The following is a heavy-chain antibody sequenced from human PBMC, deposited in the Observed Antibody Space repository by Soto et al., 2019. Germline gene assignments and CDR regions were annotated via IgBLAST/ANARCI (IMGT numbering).Heavy chain of an antibody. V-gene: IGHV4-4*02. Sequence: SETLSLTCAVSGGSISSSNWWSWVRQPPGKGLEWIGEIYHSGSTNYNPSLKSRVTISVDKSKNQFSLKLSSVTAADTAVYYCARSGPGIISNFDYWGQGTLVTVSS. CDR3: ARSGPGIISNFDY. CDR2: IYHSGST. D-gene: IGHD3-10*01. J-gene: IGHJ4*02. CDR1: GGSISSSNW.